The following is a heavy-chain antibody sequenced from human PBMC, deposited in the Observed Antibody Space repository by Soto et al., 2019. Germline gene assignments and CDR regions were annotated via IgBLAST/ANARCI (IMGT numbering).Heavy chain of an antibody. Sequence: PSETLSLTCTVSGGSISSGGYYWSWIRQHPGKGLEWIGYIYYSGSTYYNPSLKSRVTISVDTSKNQFSLKLSSVTAADTAVYYCARVGGDQYCSSTSCYNYYGMDVWGQGTTVTVSS. CDR3: ARVGGDQYCSSTSCYNYYGMDV. D-gene: IGHD2-2*01. CDR2: IYYSGST. CDR1: GGSISSGGYY. J-gene: IGHJ6*02. V-gene: IGHV4-31*03.